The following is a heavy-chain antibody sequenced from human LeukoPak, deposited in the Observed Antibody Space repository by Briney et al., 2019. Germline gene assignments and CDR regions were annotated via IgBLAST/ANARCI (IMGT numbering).Heavy chain of an antibody. CDR1: GGSISNYY. D-gene: IGHD2-15*01. V-gene: IGHV4-59*08. J-gene: IGHJ4*02. Sequence: PSETLSLTCTVSGGSISNYYWSWIRQPPGKALEWIGYSYYSGSTHYNPSLKSRLTMSVDTSRNQFSLKVSSVTAADTAVYYCARRYCSGGSCYSAFDYWGQGTLVTVSS. CDR3: ARRYCSGGSCYSAFDY. CDR2: SYYSGST.